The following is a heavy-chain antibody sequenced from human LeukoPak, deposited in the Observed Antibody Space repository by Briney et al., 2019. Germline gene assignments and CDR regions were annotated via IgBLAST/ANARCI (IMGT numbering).Heavy chain of an antibody. D-gene: IGHD2-15*01. CDR3: ARTKNYCSGGSCYFAGWFDP. J-gene: IGHJ5*02. CDR1: GYTFTGYY. V-gene: IGHV1-2*02. CDR2: INPNSGGT. Sequence: ASVKVSCKASGYTFTGYYMHWVRQAPGQGLEWMGWINPNSGGTNYAQKFQGRVTMTRDTSISTAYMELSRLRSDDTAVYYCARTKNYCSGGSCYFAGWFDPWGQGTLVTVSS.